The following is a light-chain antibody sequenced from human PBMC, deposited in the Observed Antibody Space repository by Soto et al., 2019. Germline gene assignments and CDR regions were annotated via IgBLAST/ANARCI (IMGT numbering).Light chain of an antibody. V-gene: IGKV4-1*01. Sequence: DIALTQSPDSLTLSLGERATINCKSSQIVLYSSSNKSYLAWYQVKPGRPPKTLFSWASTREPGVPDRFSGSGSGTEFTLTINSLQAADVAVYYCQQYYSTLFSFGQGTRLEIK. CDR1: QIVLYSSSNKSY. CDR3: QQYYSTLFS. CDR2: WAS. J-gene: IGKJ5*01.